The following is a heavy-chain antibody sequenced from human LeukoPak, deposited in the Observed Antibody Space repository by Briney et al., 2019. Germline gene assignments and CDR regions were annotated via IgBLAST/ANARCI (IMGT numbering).Heavy chain of an antibody. V-gene: IGHV3-11*01. CDR1: GFTFSDYY. CDR2: ISSSGSTV. CDR3: AREGRVSYYYYYYYMDV. J-gene: IGHJ6*03. D-gene: IGHD2-15*01. Sequence: GGSLRLSCAASGFTFSDYYMSWIRQAPGKGLEWVSYISSSGSTVYYADSVKGRFTISRDNAKNSLYLQMNSLRAEDTAVYYCAREGRVSYYYYYYYMDVWGKGTTVTISS.